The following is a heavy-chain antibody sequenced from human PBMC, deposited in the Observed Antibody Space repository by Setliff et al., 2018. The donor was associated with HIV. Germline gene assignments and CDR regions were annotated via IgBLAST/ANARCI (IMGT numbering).Heavy chain of an antibody. CDR2: VTWNGVTA. J-gene: IGHJ3*02. CDR3: AKDYGDGYNWGAFDI. D-gene: IGHD1-1*01. V-gene: IGHV3-43D*03. Sequence: GGSLRLSCAASGFIFNDHVMHWVRQVPGKGLEWVSLVTWNGVTAYYADSVKGRFTASRDNSKNAFYLQMNSLRDGDTALYFCAKDYGDGYNWGAFDIWGQGTMVTVS. CDR1: GFIFNDHV.